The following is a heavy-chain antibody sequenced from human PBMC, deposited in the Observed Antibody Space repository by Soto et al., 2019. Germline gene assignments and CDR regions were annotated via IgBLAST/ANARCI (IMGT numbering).Heavy chain of an antibody. V-gene: IGHV3-53*01. Sequence: EVKLGESGGGLVHPGGSLRLSCAASGFTVSGNYVTWVRQAPGKGLEWVSGIYTDDNIYYADSVTGRFTISRDNSKNTFYLQMNRLRVEDTAVYYCATELIAKYGMDVWGQGTTVTVSS. CDR3: ATELIAKYGMDV. CDR1: GFTVSGNY. D-gene: IGHD2-21*01. J-gene: IGHJ6*02. CDR2: IYTDDNI.